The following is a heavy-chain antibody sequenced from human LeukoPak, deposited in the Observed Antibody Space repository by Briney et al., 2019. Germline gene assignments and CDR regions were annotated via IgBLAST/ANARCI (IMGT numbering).Heavy chain of an antibody. V-gene: IGHV1-46*01. J-gene: IGHJ3*02. D-gene: IGHD6-13*01. CDR3: ARDREQQLANDAFDI. CDR1: GYTFTSYY. Sequence: ASVKVSCKASGYTFTSYYMHWVRQAPGQGLEWMGITNPSGGSTSYAQKFQGRVTMTRDTSTSTVYMELSSLRSEDTAVYYCARDREQQLANDAFDIWGQGTMVTVSS. CDR2: TNPSGGST.